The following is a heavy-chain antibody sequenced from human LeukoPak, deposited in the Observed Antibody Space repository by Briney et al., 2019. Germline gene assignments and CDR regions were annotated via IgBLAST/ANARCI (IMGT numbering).Heavy chain of an antibody. Sequence: PGGSLRLSCAASGFMYSGYSMYWVRQAQGKGLEWVSGISRLGTFYSDSVKGRFTISRDNSRNTLFLQMNSLTVDDTAVYYCAKGLEVESRLDSGGPGTLVTVSS. V-gene: IGHV3-23*01. CDR1: GFMYSGYS. CDR3: AKGLEVESRLDS. CDR2: ISRLGT. D-gene: IGHD2-8*02. J-gene: IGHJ4*02.